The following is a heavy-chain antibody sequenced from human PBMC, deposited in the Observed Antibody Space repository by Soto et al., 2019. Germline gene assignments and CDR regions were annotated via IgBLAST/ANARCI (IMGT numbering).Heavy chain of an antibody. CDR1: GFTFRNYW. CDR2: TNQDGRER. J-gene: IGHJ4*02. CDR3: ARDGSGYSTD. Sequence: EVQLVESGGGLVQPGGSLRLSCVASGFTFRNYWMSWLRQAPGKGLEWVANTNQDGRERYSVDSVKGRFTISRDNANNSMHLQMNSLRAEDTAVYYCARDGSGYSTDWGQGTLVTVSS. V-gene: IGHV3-7*01. D-gene: IGHD5-18*01.